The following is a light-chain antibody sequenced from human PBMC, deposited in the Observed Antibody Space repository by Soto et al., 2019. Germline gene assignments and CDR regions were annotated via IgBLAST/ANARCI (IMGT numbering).Light chain of an antibody. Sequence: EIVMTQSPATLSVSPGERATLSCRASQSVSSNLAWYQQKPGQTPKLLIYVASTRGPGIPARFSGSGSGTEFTLTCSSLQSEDFAVYYCQQYNVWPLTFGGGTKVEFK. V-gene: IGKV3-15*01. CDR2: VAS. CDR3: QQYNVWPLT. CDR1: QSVSSN. J-gene: IGKJ4*01.